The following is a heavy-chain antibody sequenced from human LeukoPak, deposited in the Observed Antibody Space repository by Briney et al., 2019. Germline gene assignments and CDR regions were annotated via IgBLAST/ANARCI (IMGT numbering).Heavy chain of an antibody. V-gene: IGHV5-51*01. J-gene: IGHJ4*02. CDR3: ARPKTLGGYNYEFEF. CDR1: GYSFPNYW. Sequence: KYGESLKISCKGSGYSFPNYWIGWVRQMPGKGLEWIVIVYPATSDTTYSPSFQGQVIISADKSSSTAYLQWSSLKASDTAIYYCARPKTLGGYNYEFEFWGQGTLVTVSS. CDR2: VYPATSDT. D-gene: IGHD5-18*01.